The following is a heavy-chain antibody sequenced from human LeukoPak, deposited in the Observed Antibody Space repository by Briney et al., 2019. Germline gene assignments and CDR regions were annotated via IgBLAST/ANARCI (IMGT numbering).Heavy chain of an antibody. J-gene: IGHJ4*02. V-gene: IGHV3-21*01. D-gene: IGHD6-13*01. CDR3: ARDPKGYSSSWYYFDY. Sequence: AGGSLRLSCAASGFTFSNSAMSWVRQSPGKGLEWVSSISSSSSYIYYADSVKGRFTISRDNAKNSLYLQMNSLRAEDTAVYYCARDPKGYSSSWYYFDYWGQGTLVTVSS. CDR1: GFTFSNSA. CDR2: ISSSSSYI.